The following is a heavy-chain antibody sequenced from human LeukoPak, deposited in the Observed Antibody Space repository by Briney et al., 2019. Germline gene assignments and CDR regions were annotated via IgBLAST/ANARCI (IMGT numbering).Heavy chain of an antibody. CDR1: GFTFSSYG. CDR3: ARDSAAAGKFDY. Sequence: GGSLRLSCAASGFTFSSYGMHWVRQAPGKGLEWLTFISYDGSNKYYADSVKGRFTISRDNSKTTLYLQMNSLRAEDTALYYCARDSAAAGKFDYWGQGTLVTVSS. V-gene: IGHV3-30*03. CDR2: ISYDGSNK. D-gene: IGHD6-13*01. J-gene: IGHJ4*02.